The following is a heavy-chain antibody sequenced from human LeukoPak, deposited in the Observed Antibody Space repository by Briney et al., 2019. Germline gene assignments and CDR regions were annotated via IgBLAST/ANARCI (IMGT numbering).Heavy chain of an antibody. CDR3: ARDHDSSGWSFDY. Sequence: PGGSLRLSCAASGFTFSSYGMHWVRQAPGKGLEWVAVTWYDGSNKYYADSVKGRFTISRDNSKNTLYLQMNSLRAEDTAVYYCARDHDSSGWSFDYWGQGTLVTVSS. V-gene: IGHV3-33*01. J-gene: IGHJ4*02. CDR1: GFTFSSYG. CDR2: TWYDGSNK. D-gene: IGHD6-19*01.